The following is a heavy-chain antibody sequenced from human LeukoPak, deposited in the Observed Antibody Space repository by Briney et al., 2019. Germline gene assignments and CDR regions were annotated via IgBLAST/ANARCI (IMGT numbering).Heavy chain of an antibody. D-gene: IGHD2-21*02. V-gene: IGHV4-34*01. J-gene: IGHJ4*02. CDR2: INHSGST. CDR1: GGSFGGYY. Sequence: SETLSLTCAVYGGSFGGYYWSWIRQPPGKGLEWIGEINHSGSTNYNPSLKSRVTISVDTSKNQFSLKLSSVTAADTAVYYCARGGDCGGDCPTGYFDYWGQGTLVTVSS. CDR3: ARGGDCGGDCPTGYFDY.